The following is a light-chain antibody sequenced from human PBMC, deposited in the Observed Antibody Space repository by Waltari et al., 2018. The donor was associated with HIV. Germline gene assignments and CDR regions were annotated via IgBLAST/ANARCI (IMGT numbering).Light chain of an antibody. CDR1: QSIFSNY. J-gene: IGKJ1*01. Sequence: EIVLTQSPGTLSLSPGDRDSLSCRASQSIFSNYLAWYQQKPGQAPRHLIYDASSRATDIPDRFSGSGSGTDFTLTISGLEPEDFAVYYCQQYSSSPWTFGQGTKVEIK. CDR3: QQYSSSPWT. CDR2: DAS. V-gene: IGKV3-20*01.